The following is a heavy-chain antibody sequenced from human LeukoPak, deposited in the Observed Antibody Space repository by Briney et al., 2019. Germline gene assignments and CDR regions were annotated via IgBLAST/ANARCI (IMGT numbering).Heavy chain of an antibody. J-gene: IGHJ3*02. D-gene: IGHD1-1*01. CDR3: AKTTGYGDAFDI. CDR2: INTDGSST. Sequence: GGSLRLSCAASGFTFSSYWMHWVRQAPGKGLVWVSRINTDGSSTSYADSVKGRFTISRDNSKNTLYLQMNSLRAEDTAVYYCAKTTGYGDAFDIWGQGTMVTVSS. V-gene: IGHV3-74*01. CDR1: GFTFSSYW.